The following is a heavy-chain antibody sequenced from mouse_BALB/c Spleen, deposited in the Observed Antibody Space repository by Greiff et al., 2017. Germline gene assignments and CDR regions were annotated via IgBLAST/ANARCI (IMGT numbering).Heavy chain of an antibody. Sequence: VQLKQSGPELVKPGASVKIPCKASAYTFTDYNMDWVKQSHGKGLEWIGDINPNNGGTIYNQKFKGKATLTVDKSSSTAYMELRSLTSEDTAVYYCARLDYDVGYFDDWGEGTTLTVSS. J-gene: IGHJ2*01. CDR2: INPNNGGT. V-gene: IGHV1-18*01. CDR3: ARLDYDVGYFDD. CDR1: AYTFTDYN. D-gene: IGHD2-4*01.